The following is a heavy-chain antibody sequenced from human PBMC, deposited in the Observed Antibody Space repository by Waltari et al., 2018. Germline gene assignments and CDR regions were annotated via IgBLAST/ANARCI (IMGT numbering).Heavy chain of an antibody. J-gene: IGHJ4*02. CDR3: ARTGDDY. CDR1: GFTFTRYW. CDR2: INQGGSDK. D-gene: IGHD1-1*01. Sequence: EVQLVESGGGLVQPGGSLRLSCAASGFTFTRYWMSWVRQAPGKGLECRAKINQGGSDKNDVDSVKGRFTISRDNAKNSLYLQMNSLRAEDTAVYYCARTGDDYWGQGTLVTVSS. V-gene: IGHV3-7*03.